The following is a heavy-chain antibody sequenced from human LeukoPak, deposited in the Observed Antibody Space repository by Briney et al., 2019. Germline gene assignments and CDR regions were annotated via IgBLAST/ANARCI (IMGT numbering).Heavy chain of an antibody. J-gene: IGHJ4*02. CDR3: ARGLSTCDY. D-gene: IGHD3-10*01. V-gene: IGHV3-48*02. CDR2: ISGASSSI. CDR1: GFALTGYG. Sequence: GGSLRLSCAASGFALTGYGMNWVRQAPGKGLEWVSYISGASSSIYYEDSVRGRFTISRDNAKNSLYLQMNSLRDDDTAVYYCARGLSTCDYWGQGTLVTVSS.